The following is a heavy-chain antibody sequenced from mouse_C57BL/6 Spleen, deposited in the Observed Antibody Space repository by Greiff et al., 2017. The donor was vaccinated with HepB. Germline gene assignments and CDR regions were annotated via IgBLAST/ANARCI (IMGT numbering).Heavy chain of an antibody. CDR2: INPSNGGT. D-gene: IGHD2-3*01. Sequence: QVQLQQPGTELVKPGASVKLSCKASGYTFTSYWMHWVKQRPGQGLEWIGNINPSNGGTNYNEKFKSKATLTVDKSSSTAYMQLSSLTAADSAVYYCARGDGYYLFFDDWGQGTTLTVSS. V-gene: IGHV1-53*01. CDR3: ARGDGYYLFFDD. CDR1: GYTFTSYW. J-gene: IGHJ2*01.